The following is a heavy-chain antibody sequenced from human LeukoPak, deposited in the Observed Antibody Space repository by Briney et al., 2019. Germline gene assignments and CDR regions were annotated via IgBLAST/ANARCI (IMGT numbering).Heavy chain of an antibody. CDR1: GGSISSSSYY. V-gene: IGHV4-39*07. CDR3: ARDTYYYDSSGYYCYWFDP. J-gene: IGHJ5*02. Sequence: SETLSLTCTVSGGSISSSSYYWGWIRQPPGKGLEWIGSIYYSGSTYYNPSLKSRVTISVDTSKNQFSLKLSSVTAADTAVYYCARDTYYYDSSGYYCYWFDPWGQGTLVTVSS. CDR2: IYYSGST. D-gene: IGHD3-22*01.